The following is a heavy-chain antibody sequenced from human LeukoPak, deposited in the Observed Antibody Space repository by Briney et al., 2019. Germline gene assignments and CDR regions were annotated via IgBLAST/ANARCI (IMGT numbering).Heavy chain of an antibody. CDR1: GFSFSDAW. J-gene: IGHJ4*02. CDR2: ISGSGGST. Sequence: PGGSLRLSCTASGFSFSDAWMTWVRQAPGKGLEWVSAISGSGGSTYYADSVKGRFTISRDNSKNTLYLQMNSLRAEDTAVYYCAKHKFKPRVVGYFDYWGQGTLVTVSS. CDR3: AKHKFKPRVVGYFDY. V-gene: IGHV3-23*01.